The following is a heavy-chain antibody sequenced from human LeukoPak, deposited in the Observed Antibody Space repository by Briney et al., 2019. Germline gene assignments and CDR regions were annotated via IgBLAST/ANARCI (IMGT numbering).Heavy chain of an antibody. V-gene: IGHV3-23*01. CDR3: AKGSSYDYVWGSYRTYYFDY. D-gene: IGHD3-16*02. CDR2: ISGSGGST. J-gene: IGHJ4*02. CDR1: GFTFSSYV. Sequence: HPGGSLRLSCAASGFTFSSYVMSWVRQAPGKGLEWVSTISGSGGSTYYVDSVKGRFTISRDNSKNTLYLQMNSLRAEDTAVYYCAKGSSYDYVWGSYRTYYFDYWGQGTLVTVSS.